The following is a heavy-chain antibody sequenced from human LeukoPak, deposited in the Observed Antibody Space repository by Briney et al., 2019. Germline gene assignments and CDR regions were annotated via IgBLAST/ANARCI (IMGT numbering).Heavy chain of an antibody. CDR1: GGSISSSSYY. J-gene: IGHJ4*02. CDR2: IYYSGST. V-gene: IGHV4-39*07. CDR3: ARGGPTGYNRN. D-gene: IGHD5-24*01. Sequence: SGTLSLTCAVSGGSISSSSYYWGWIRQPPGKGLEWIGSIYYSGSTNYNPSLKSRVTISVDTSKNQFSLKLSSVTAADTAVYYCARGGPTGYNRNWGQGTLVTVSS.